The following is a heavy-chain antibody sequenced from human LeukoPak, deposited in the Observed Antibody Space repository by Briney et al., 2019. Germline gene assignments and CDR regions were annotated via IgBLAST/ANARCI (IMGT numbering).Heavy chain of an antibody. CDR2: ISWNNAAM. D-gene: IGHD3-10*01. J-gene: IGHJ4*02. V-gene: IGHV3-9*01. CDR3: VKDRNYYGSGSAYFDY. Sequence: GRSLRLSCAASGFRFDDCDMHWVRQVPGKGLEWVSSISWNNAAMGYADSVKGRFTISRDNANNSLYLHMSSMRQDDTAVYYCVKDRNYYGSGSAYFDYWGQGTLVTVSS. CDR1: GFRFDDCD.